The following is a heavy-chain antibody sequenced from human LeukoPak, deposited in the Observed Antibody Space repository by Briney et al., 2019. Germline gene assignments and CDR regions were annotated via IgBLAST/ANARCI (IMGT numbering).Heavy chain of an antibody. V-gene: IGHV4-61*05. J-gene: IGHJ4*02. CDR3: ARRPFNRYDSSGYKLHYFDY. CDR2: IYYSGST. CDR1: GGSISSSSYY. D-gene: IGHD3-22*01. Sequence: SETLSLTCTVSGGSISSSSYYWGWIRQPPGKGLEWIGYIYYSGSTNYNPSLKSRVTISVDTSKNQFSLKLSSVTAADTAVYYCARRPFNRYDSSGYKLHYFDYWGQGTLVTVSS.